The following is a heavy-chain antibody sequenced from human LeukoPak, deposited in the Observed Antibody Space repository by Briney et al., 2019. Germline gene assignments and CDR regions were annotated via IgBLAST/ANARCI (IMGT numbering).Heavy chain of an antibody. Sequence: PSETLSLTCTVSGASISSYYWSWIRQPPGKGLEWIGYIYHSGSTYYNPSLKSRVTISVDRSNNQFSLKLSSVTAADTAVYYCARAPYSGSYGAFDIWGQGTMVTVSS. CDR2: IYHSGST. CDR1: GASISSYY. J-gene: IGHJ3*02. D-gene: IGHD1-26*01. V-gene: IGHV4-59*12. CDR3: ARAPYSGSYGAFDI.